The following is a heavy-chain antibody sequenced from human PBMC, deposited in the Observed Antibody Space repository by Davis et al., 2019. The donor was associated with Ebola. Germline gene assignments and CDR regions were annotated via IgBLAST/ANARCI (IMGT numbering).Heavy chain of an antibody. CDR1: GGTFSSYT. CDR2: IIYIFGAP. CDR3: AREAEVDGSIFFLH. Sequence: AASVKVSCKASGGTFSSYTVSWVRQAPGQGLEWMGGIIYIFGAPNYAQKFQGRVTITADKSTSTAYLELSSLRSEDTAVYYCAREAEVDGSIFFLHWGQGTLVTVSS. J-gene: IGHJ1*01. D-gene: IGHD3-10*01. V-gene: IGHV1-69*06.